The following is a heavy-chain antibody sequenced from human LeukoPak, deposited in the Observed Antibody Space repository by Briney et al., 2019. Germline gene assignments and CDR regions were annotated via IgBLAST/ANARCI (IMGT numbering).Heavy chain of an antibody. J-gene: IGHJ4*02. CDR1: GFTFRNYV. V-gene: IGHV3-23*01. Sequence: GGSLRLSCAASGFTFRNYVMRWVRQAPGKGLEWVSTVSGSGGTTFYADFVKGRFTISRDNSKNTLYLQMNSLRAEDTAIYYCAILVDDNNYDLDYWGQGTLVTVSS. CDR2: VSGSGGTT. CDR3: AILVDDNNYDLDY. D-gene: IGHD3-22*01.